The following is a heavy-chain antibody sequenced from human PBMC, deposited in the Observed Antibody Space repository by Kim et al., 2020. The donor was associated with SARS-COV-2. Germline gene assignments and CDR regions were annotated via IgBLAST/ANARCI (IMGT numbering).Heavy chain of an antibody. Sequence: TGYADAVKGRYTVARDNSKNTLYRHMNSLRGEDTAVYYCASYYGDYDGFDPWGRGPLVAVSP. V-gene: IGHV3-66*01. CDR2: T. J-gene: IGHJ5*02. CDR3: ASYYGDYDGFDP. D-gene: IGHD2-21*02.